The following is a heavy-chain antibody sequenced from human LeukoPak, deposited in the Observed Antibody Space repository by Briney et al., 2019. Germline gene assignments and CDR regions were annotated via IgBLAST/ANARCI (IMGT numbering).Heavy chain of an antibody. J-gene: IGHJ4*02. CDR3: ARWGPYGSGRPLDY. D-gene: IGHD3-10*01. CDR2: IYTDGST. V-gene: IGHV4-61*02. CDR1: GGSISSVSYY. Sequence: SRTLSLTCTVSGGSISSVSYYWSWIREPAGKGLEWLGRIYTDGSTEYNPSLKSRVTVSVDTSKKQFSLKLSSVTAADTAVYYCARWGPYGSGRPLDYWGQGTLVTVSS.